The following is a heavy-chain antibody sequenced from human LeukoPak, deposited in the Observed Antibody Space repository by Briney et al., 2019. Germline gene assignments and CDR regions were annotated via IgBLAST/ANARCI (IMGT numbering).Heavy chain of an antibody. J-gene: IGHJ2*01. CDR2: ISYDGSNK. CDR1: GFTFSSYA. CDR3: ARETKQWLVRYFDL. Sequence: PGGSLRLSCAASGFTFSSYAMHWVRQAPGKGLEWVAVISYDGSNKYYADSVKGRFTISRDNSKNTLYLQMNSLRAEDTAVYYCARETKQWLVRYFDLWGRGTLVTVSS. D-gene: IGHD6-19*01. V-gene: IGHV3-30-3*01.